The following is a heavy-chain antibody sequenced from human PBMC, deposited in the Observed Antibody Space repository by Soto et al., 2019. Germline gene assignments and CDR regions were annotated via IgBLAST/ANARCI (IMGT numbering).Heavy chain of an antibody. J-gene: IGHJ6*02. D-gene: IGHD6-6*01. CDR3: ARDSSSSYYYYGMDV. CDR1: GYTFTSYY. CDR2: INPSGGST. Sequence: ASVKVSCKASGYTFTSYYMHWVRQAPGQGLEWMGIINPSGGSTSYAQKFQGRVTTTRDTSTSTVYMELSSLRSEDTAVYYCARDSSSSYYYYGMDVWGQGTTVTAP. V-gene: IGHV1-46*01.